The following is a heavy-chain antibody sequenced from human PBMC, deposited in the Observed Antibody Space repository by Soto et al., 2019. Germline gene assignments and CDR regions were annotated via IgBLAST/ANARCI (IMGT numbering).Heavy chain of an antibody. CDR3: ASTEDFFDY. V-gene: IGHV4-31*03. Sequence: QVQLQESGPGLVKPSQTLSLTCSVSDVSLTSGTYYWSWIRQHPGKGLEWIGYIFYSGSTDYNPSLKSRVNISVDTSKNQFSLKLSSVTAADTAVYYCASTEDFFDYWGQGTLVTVSS. CDR2: IFYSGST. J-gene: IGHJ4*02. CDR1: DVSLTSGTYY.